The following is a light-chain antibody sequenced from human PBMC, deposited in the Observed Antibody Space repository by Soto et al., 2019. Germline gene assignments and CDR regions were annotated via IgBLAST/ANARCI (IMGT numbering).Light chain of an antibody. Sequence: QSVLTQPASVSGSPGQSITISCTGTSSDVGGYNYVSWYQQHPSKAPKIMIYDVSNRPSGVPNRFSGSKSGNTASLTISGLQAEDEADYYCSSYTSSSTLSYVFGTGTKVTVL. CDR1: SSDVGGYNY. V-gene: IGLV2-14*01. CDR3: SSYTSSSTLSYV. J-gene: IGLJ1*01. CDR2: DVS.